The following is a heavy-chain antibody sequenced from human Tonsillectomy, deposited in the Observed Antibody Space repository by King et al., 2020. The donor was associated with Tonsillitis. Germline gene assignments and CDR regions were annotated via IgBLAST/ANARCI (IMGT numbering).Heavy chain of an antibody. D-gene: IGHD3-3*01. CDR1: GFTLSSYG. Sequence: VQLVESGGGVVQPGRSLRLSCAASGFTLSSYGMHWVRQAPGKGLEWVAVISYDGSNKYYADSVKGRFTISRDNSKNTLYLQMNSLRAEDTAVYYCAKSRFLEWLLFDAFDIWGQGTMVTVSS. CDR2: ISYDGSNK. V-gene: IGHV3-30*18. CDR3: AKSRFLEWLLFDAFDI. J-gene: IGHJ3*02.